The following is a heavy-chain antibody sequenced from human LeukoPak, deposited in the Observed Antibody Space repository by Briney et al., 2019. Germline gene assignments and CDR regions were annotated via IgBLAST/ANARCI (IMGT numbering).Heavy chain of an antibody. CDR3: ARDSLEGYCSGGSCYRGGAFDI. V-gene: IGHV1-46*01. D-gene: IGHD2-15*01. CDR2: INPSGGST. Sequence: GASVKVSCKASGYTFTGYYMHWVRQAPGQGLEWMGIINPSGGSTSYAQKFQGRVTMTRDMSTSTVYMELSSLRSEDTAVYYCARDSLEGYCSGGSCYRGGAFDIWGQGTMVTVSS. CDR1: GYTFTGYY. J-gene: IGHJ3*02.